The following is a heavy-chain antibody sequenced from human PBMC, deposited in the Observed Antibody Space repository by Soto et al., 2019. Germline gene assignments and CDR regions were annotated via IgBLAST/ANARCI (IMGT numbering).Heavy chain of an antibody. CDR3: ARDPSNSGSYYSNLDY. J-gene: IGHJ4*02. V-gene: IGHV3-33*01. Sequence: PGGSLRLSCAASGFTFSSYGMHWVRQAPGKGLEWVAVIWYDGSNKYYADSVKGRFTISRDNSKNTLYLQMNSLRAEDTAVYYCARDPSNSGSYYSNLDYWGQGTLVTVSS. D-gene: IGHD1-26*01. CDR2: IWYDGSNK. CDR1: GFTFSSYG.